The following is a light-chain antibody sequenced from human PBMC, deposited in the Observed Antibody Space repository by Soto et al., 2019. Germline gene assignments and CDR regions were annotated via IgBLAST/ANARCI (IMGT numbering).Light chain of an antibody. J-gene: IGKJ1*01. CDR2: KAS. CDR1: QIISSW. CDR3: QHYNSYSEA. V-gene: IGKV1-5*03. Sequence: DIQMTQSPSTLSGSVGDRVTITCRASQIISSWLAWYQQKPGKSPKLLIYKASTLKSGVPSRFSGSGSGTEFTLTISSLQPDDFATYYCQHYNSYSEAFGQGTKVDNK.